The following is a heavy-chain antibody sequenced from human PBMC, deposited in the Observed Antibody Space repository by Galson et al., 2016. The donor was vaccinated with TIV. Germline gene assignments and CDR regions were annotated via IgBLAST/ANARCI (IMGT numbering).Heavy chain of an antibody. CDR3: AREEASGHDPFRVTIGFEN. CDR1: GFTFSYYP. J-gene: IGHJ4*02. D-gene: IGHD5-12*01. Sequence: SLRLSCAASGFTFSYYPMHWVRQAPGKALEWVAIISYDGTIGTYADSVKGRFTISRDNSKNTLYLQMNSLRAEDTAVYYCAREEASGHDPFRVTIGFENWGQGTLFTVSS. CDR2: ISYDGTIG. V-gene: IGHV3-30*04.